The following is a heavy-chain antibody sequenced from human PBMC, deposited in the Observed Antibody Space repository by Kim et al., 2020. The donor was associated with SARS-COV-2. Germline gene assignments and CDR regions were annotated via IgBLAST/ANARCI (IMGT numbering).Heavy chain of an antibody. CDR2: IIPIFGTA. CDR1: GGTFSSYA. V-gene: IGHV1-69*13. J-gene: IGHJ6*02. CDR3: AVGHCSSTSCYGYGMDV. Sequence: SVKVSCKASGGTFSSYAISWVRQAPGQGLEWMGGIIPIFGTANYAQKFQGRVTITADESTSTAYMELSSLRSEDTAVYYCAVGHCSSTSCYGYGMDVWGQGPTVTVSS. D-gene: IGHD2-2*01.